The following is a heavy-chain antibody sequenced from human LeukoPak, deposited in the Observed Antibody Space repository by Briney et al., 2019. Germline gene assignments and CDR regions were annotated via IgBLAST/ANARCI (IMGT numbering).Heavy chain of an antibody. CDR1: GYSISSGYY. D-gene: IGHD1-7*01. CDR3: ARNYGGLDYFDS. CDR2: ISHSGGT. Sequence: SETLSLTCAVSGYSISSGYYLDWIRQPPGKGLEWIGTISHSGGTYYNPPLRSRVTISVDTSKNQFSLKLSSMTAADTAVYYCARNYGGLDYFDSWGQGTLVTVSS. V-gene: IGHV4-38-2*01. J-gene: IGHJ4*02.